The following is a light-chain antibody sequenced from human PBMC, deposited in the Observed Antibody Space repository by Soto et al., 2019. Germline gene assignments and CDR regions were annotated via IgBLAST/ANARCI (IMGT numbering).Light chain of an antibody. Sequence: QSALTQPRSVSGSPGQSVTISCTGTSSDVGGYNYVSWYQQHPGKAPKLMIYDVYKRPTGVPDRFSGAKSGNTGSLTISGLQAEDEAEYYSCPYAGSYNWPGGFGSGTKLTVL. J-gene: IGLJ1*01. CDR3: CPYAGSYNWPGG. CDR2: DVY. V-gene: IGLV2-11*01. CDR1: SSDVGGYNY.